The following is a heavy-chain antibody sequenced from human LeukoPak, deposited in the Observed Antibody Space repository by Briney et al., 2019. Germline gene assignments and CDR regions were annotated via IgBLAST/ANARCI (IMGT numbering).Heavy chain of an antibody. V-gene: IGHV4-4*07. Sequence: ASETLSLTCTVSGGSISSYYWSWIRQPAGKGLEWIGRIYTSGSTNYNPSLKSRVTMSVDTSKKQFSLSLTSVSAADTAVYFCARGLVGGRYNYGPYFDSWGQGTLVTVSS. CDR2: IYTSGST. J-gene: IGHJ4*02. CDR3: ARGLVGGRYNYGPYFDS. CDR1: GGSISSYY. D-gene: IGHD5-18*01.